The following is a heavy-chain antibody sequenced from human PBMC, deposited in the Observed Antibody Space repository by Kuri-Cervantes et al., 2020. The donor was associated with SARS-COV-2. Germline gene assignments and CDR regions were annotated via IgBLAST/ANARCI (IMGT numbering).Heavy chain of an antibody. CDR1: GFTFSDYY. CDR3: ARDKDWAFDY. Sequence: GESLKISCAASGFTFSDYYMSWIRQAPGKGLEWVSYISSSSSYTNYADSVKGRFTISRDNAKNSLYLQMNSLRDEDTAVYYCARDKDWAFDYWGQGNRVNGYS. CDR2: ISSSSSYT. J-gene: IGHJ4*02. V-gene: IGHV3-11*06. D-gene: IGHD2-21*01.